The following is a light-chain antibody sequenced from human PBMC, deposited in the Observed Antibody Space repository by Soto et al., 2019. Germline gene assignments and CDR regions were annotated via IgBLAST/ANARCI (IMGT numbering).Light chain of an antibody. V-gene: IGKV1-5*01. J-gene: IGKJ2*01. CDR1: QSISSW. CDR3: QQGYT. Sequence: DIPMTQSPSTLSASVGDRVTITCRASQSISSWLAWYQQKPGKAPKLLIYDASSLESGVPSRFSGSGSGTEFTLTISRLQPDDFATYYCQQGYTFGQGTKLEIK. CDR2: DAS.